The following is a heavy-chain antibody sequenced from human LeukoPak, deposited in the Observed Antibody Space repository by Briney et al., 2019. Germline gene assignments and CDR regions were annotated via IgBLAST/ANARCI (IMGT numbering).Heavy chain of an antibody. Sequence: GESLKISCKGSGYSFTNYWIGWVRQMPEKGLEWIGIIYPDDSETRYSPSFQGQVTISADKSITTAYLQWSSLKASDTAMYYCARGPATTNFRYLGWVVFHWGQGSLVTVSS. J-gene: IGHJ4*02. CDR2: IYPDDSET. CDR3: ARGPATTNFRYLGWVVFH. D-gene: IGHD3-9*01. CDR1: GYSFTNYW. V-gene: IGHV5-51*01.